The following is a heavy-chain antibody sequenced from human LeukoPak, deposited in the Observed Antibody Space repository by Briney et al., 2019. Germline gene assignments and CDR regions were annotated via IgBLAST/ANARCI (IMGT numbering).Heavy chain of an antibody. V-gene: IGHV4-61*01. J-gene: IGHJ3*02. CDR1: GYSISSGYY. CDR3: ARFTRDIVVVATEIHGAFDI. D-gene: IGHD2-15*01. CDR2: IYYSGST. Sequence: SETLSLTCTVSGYSISSGYYWSWIRQPPGKGLEWIGYIYYSGSTNYNPSLKSRVTISVDTSKNQFSLKLSSVTAADTAVYYCARFTRDIVVVATEIHGAFDIWGQGTMVTVSS.